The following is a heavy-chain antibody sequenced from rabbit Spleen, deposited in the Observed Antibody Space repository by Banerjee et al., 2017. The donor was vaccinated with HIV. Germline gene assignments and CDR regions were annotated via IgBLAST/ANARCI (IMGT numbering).Heavy chain of an antibody. J-gene: IGHJ4*01. D-gene: IGHD6-1*01. CDR1: GFSFSIDA. CDR2: IGYDGVNA. Sequence: QSLEESGGDLVKPGASLTLTCTASGFSFSIDAMCWVRQAPGKGLEWIGCIGYDGVNAWYATWAKGRFTISKTSSTTVTLQMTSLTAADTATYFCARAYAGVAGDGYAGYFNLWGPGTLVTVS. V-gene: IGHV1S40*01. CDR3: ARAYAGVAGDGYAGYFNL.